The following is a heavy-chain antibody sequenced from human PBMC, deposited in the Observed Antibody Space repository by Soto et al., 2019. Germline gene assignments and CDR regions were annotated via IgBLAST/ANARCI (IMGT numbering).Heavy chain of an antibody. Sequence: ARQAPGQGLEWMGWINPNSGGTNYAQKFQGWVTMTRDTSISTAYMELSRLRSDDTAVYYCARDHRMGIDYWGQGTLVTVSS. J-gene: IGHJ4*02. CDR2: INPNSGGT. D-gene: IGHD7-27*01. CDR3: ARDHRMGIDY. V-gene: IGHV1-2*04.